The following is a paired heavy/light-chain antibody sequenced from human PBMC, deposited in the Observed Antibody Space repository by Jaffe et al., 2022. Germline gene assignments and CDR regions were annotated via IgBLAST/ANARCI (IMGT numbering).Light chain of an antibody. J-gene: IGLJ2*01. CDR2: DVS. Sequence: QSALTQPASVSGSPGQSITISCTGTSSDVGGYNYVSWYQQHPGKAPKLMIYDVSNRPSGVSNRFSGSKSGNTASLTISGLQAEDEADYYCSSYTSSSAVVFGGGTKLTVL. V-gene: IGLV2-14*03. CDR1: SSDVGGYNY. CDR3: SSYTSSSAVV.
Heavy chain of an antibody. Sequence: QLQLQESGPGLVKPSETLSLTCTVSGGSISSSSYYWGWIRQPPGKGLEWIGSIYYSGSTYYNPSLKSRVTISVDTSKNQFSLKLSSVTAADTAVYYCARHKRGYSSGWYAHNWFDPWGQGTLVTVSS. CDR1: GGSISSSSYY. V-gene: IGHV4-39*01. CDR2: IYYSGST. CDR3: ARHKRGYSSGWYAHNWFDP. J-gene: IGHJ5*02. D-gene: IGHD6-19*01.